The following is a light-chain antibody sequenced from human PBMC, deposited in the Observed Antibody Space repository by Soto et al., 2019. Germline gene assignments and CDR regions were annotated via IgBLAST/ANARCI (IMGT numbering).Light chain of an antibody. CDR3: HQRSNGPWTT. J-gene: IGKJ1*01. V-gene: IGKV3-11*01. CDR1: ESVSIY. Sequence: EIVLTQSPATLSLSPGESATLSCRASESVSIYISWYQQKPAQAPRRLIYAASNRATGIPTRFSGSGSGTDFSLTISSLEPEDFAVYYCHQRSNGPWTTFGQGTRVELK. CDR2: AAS.